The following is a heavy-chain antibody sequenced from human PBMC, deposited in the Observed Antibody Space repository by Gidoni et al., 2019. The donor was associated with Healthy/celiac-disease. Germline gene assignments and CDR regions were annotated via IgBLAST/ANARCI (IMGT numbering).Heavy chain of an antibody. CDR2: INNSGST. D-gene: IGHD3-3*01. V-gene: IGHV4-34*01. Sequence: QVQLRQWGAGLLKPSETLSLNCAVYGGSISGYYWSWLRQPPGKGLGWLGEINNSGSTNYNPSLKSRVTIAVDTSKNQLSLKLRSVTAADTAVYYCARLGVMTPSDYWGQGTLVTVSS. CDR3: ARLGVMTPSDY. CDR1: GGSISGYY. J-gene: IGHJ4*02.